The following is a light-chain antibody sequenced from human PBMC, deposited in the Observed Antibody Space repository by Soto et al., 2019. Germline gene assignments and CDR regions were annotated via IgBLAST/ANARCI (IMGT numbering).Light chain of an antibody. CDR1: XSINRW. J-gene: IGKJ2*01. CDR2: KAS. V-gene: IGKV1-5*03. CDR3: QQYSTYPYI. Sequence: TQSPSTLSASVGDRVTITXXXXXSINRWLAWYQQKPGKAPKLLIYKASTLESGLPSRFSGGGIGTEFSLSISSLQPDDFATYYCQQYSTYPYIFGQGTKVEIK.